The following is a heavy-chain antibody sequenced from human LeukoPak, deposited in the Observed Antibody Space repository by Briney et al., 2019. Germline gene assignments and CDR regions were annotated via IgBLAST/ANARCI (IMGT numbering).Heavy chain of an antibody. CDR3: ARDFGIAVADDYFDY. Sequence: PGGSLRRSCAASGFTFSSYEMNWVRQAPGKGLEWVSYISSSGSTIYYADSVKGRFTISRDNAKNSLYLQMNSLRAEDTAVYYCARDFGIAVADDYFDYWGQGALVTVSS. D-gene: IGHD6-19*01. CDR1: GFTFSSYE. V-gene: IGHV3-48*03. CDR2: ISSSGSTI. J-gene: IGHJ4*02.